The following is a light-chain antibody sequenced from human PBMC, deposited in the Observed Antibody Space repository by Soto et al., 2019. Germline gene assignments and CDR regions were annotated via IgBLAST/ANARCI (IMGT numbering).Light chain of an antibody. CDR1: SSDVGGYNY. CDR2: DVT. CDR3: SSYTTSSTVV. V-gene: IGLV2-14*03. J-gene: IGLJ3*02. Sequence: QSALTQPASVSGSPGQSITISCTGTSSDVGGYNYVSWYQQYPGKAPKLMIYDVTPRPSGVSTRFSGSKSGNTASLTISGHQAEDEADYYFSSYTTSSTVVFGGGTKLTVL.